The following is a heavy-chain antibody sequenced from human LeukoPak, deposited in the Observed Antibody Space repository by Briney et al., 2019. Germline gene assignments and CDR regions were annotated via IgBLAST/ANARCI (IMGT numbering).Heavy chain of an antibody. V-gene: IGHV4-34*01. CDR3: ARERLRWNWFDP. D-gene: IGHD2-15*01. J-gene: IGHJ5*02. CDR2: INHSGST. Sequence: KPSETLSLTCAVYGGSFSGYYWSWIRQPPGKGLEWIGEINHSGSTNYNPSLKSRVTISVDTSKNQFSLKLSSVTAADTAVYYCARERLRWNWFDPRGQGTLVTVSS. CDR1: GGSFSGYY.